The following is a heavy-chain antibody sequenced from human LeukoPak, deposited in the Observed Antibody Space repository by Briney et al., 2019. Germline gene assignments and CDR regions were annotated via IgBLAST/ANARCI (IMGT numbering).Heavy chain of an antibody. CDR2: ISPSGDRT. Sequence: GGSLRLSCAASGFTFSSYAMSWVRQAPGRGLEWVSFISPSGDRTSNADSVEGRFTISRDNTRNTLYLQMNSLRDEDTGVYYCAIMHGYYDGSGFWVQWGQGTLVTVSS. V-gene: IGHV3-23*01. J-gene: IGHJ4*02. CDR1: GFTFSSYA. CDR3: AIMHGYYDGSGFWVQ. D-gene: IGHD3-22*01.